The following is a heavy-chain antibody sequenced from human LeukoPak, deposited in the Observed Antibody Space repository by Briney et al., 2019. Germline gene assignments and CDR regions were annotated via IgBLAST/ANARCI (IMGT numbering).Heavy chain of an antibody. CDR2: INWNGGKI. D-gene: IGHD6-6*01. CDR3: AKALSSSFTGSPWEY. J-gene: IGHJ4*02. V-gene: IGHV3-20*04. CDR1: GFMFSDEY. Sequence: GGSLRLSCAASGFMFSDEYMSWIRQAPGKGLEWVSGINWNGGKIGYADSVKGRFTISRDSAKSSLYLQMNTLRAEDMAFYYCAKALSSSFTGSPWEYWGQGTLVTVSS.